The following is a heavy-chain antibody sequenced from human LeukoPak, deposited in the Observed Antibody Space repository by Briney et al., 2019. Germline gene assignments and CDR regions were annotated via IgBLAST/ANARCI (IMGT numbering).Heavy chain of an antibody. CDR1: GDSISSTTYF. J-gene: IGHJ5*02. Sequence: SETLSLTCTVSGDSISSTTYFWTWIRQPPGKGLEWIATINYSGSTYYNVSLRSRLTTSIDTSNNQFSLNLRSVTAADTAAYYCAVYSVSSRRFDPWGQGTRVTVSS. CDR2: INYSGST. CDR3: AVYSVSSRRFDP. V-gene: IGHV4-39*01. D-gene: IGHD5/OR15-5a*01.